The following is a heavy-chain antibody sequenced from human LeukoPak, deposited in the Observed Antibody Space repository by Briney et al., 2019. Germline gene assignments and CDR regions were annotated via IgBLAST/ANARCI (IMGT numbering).Heavy chain of an antibody. D-gene: IGHD6-19*01. CDR1: GFTFSSYA. J-gene: IGHJ4*02. CDR3: AKGERGWYVSVR. V-gene: IGHV3-23*01. CDR2: ISGSCGST. Sequence: GESLRLSCAASGFTFSSYAMSWVRQAPGKGLEWVSAISGSCGSTYYADSVKGRFTISRDNSKNTLYLQMNSLRAEDTAVYYCAKGERGWYVSVRWGQGTLVTVSS.